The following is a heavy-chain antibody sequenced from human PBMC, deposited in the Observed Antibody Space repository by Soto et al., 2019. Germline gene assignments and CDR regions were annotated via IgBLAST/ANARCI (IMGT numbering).Heavy chain of an antibody. J-gene: IGHJ6*02. CDR3: ARERGYCYDSSGYYGYYGMDV. Sequence: GASVKVSCKASGYTFTSYGISWVRQAPGQGLEWMGWISAYNGNTNYAQKLQGRVTMTTDTSTSTAYMELRSLRSDDTAVYYCARERGYCYDSSGYYGYYGMDVWGQGTTVTVSS. V-gene: IGHV1-18*04. CDR1: GYTFTSYG. D-gene: IGHD3-22*01. CDR2: ISAYNGNT.